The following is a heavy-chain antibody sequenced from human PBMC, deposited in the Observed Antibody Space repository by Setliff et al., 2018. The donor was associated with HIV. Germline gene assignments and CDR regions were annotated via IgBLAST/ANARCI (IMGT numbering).Heavy chain of an antibody. CDR2: IKQDGGEA. Sequence: GGSLRLSCAASGFTFNNAWMTWARQAPGKGLEWVASIKQDGGEAHYVDSLKGRFTISRDNPKNSLYLQMNSLRAEDTAVYYCARGALVATIDYFDYWGQGTLVTVSS. J-gene: IGHJ4*02. D-gene: IGHD5-12*01. CDR3: ARGALVATIDYFDY. V-gene: IGHV3-7*05. CDR1: GFTFNNAW.